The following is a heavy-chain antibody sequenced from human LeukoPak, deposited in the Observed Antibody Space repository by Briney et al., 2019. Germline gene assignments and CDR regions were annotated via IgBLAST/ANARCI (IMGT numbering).Heavy chain of an antibody. CDR3: AKDWELLSS. CDR1: GGSFSGYY. J-gene: IGHJ5*02. V-gene: IGHV4-34*01. D-gene: IGHD1-26*01. CDR2: INHSGST. Sequence: SETLSLTCAVYGGSFSGYYWSWIRQPPGKGLEWIGEINHSGSTNYNPSLKSRVTISVDTSKNQFSLKLSSVTAADTAVYYCAKDWELLSSWGQGTLVTVSS.